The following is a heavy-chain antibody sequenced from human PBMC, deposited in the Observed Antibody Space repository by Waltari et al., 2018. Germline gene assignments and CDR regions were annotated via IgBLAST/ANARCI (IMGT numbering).Heavy chain of an antibody. CDR3: ARQLGYCSSTSCYPGDY. Sequence: QVQLVQSGAEVKKPGASVKVSCKASGYTFTSYAMHWVRQAPGQRLEWMGWINAGNGNTKYSQKFQGRVTITRDTSASTADMELSSLRSEDTAVYYCARQLGYCSSTSCYPGDYWGQGTLVTVSS. CDR2: INAGNGNT. D-gene: IGHD2-2*01. V-gene: IGHV1-3*01. J-gene: IGHJ4*02. CDR1: GYTFTSYA.